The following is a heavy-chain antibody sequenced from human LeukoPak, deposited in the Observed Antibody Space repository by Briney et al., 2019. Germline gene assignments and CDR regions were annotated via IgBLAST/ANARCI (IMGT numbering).Heavy chain of an antibody. Sequence: PGGSLRLSCVASGFTFSSNGMHWVRQAPGKGLEWVTFIQYDGSKKYYADSVKGRFTISRDNSKNTLYLQMNSLRAEDTAVYYCAKGVVVAPDVTPFDYWGQGTLVTVSS. CDR3: AKGVVVAPDVTPFDY. CDR1: GFTFSSNG. D-gene: IGHD2-2*01. V-gene: IGHV3-30*02. J-gene: IGHJ4*02. CDR2: IQYDGSKK.